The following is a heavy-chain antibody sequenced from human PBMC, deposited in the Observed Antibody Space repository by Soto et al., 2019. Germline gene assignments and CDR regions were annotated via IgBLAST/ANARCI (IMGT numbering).Heavy chain of an antibody. J-gene: IGHJ6*02. CDR3: ARSIRGPRRFNGMDV. V-gene: IGHV2-70*13. CDR2: IERDDDDK. CDR1: GFSLPSPGMC. Sequence: ESGPTLVNPTETLTLTCTLSGFSLPSPGMCVSWIRQSPGKALEWLALIERDDDDKYYSTSLKTRLTISKDTRKNQVVLTMANMEPADTATYYCARSIRGPRRFNGMDVWGQGTTVTVSS. D-gene: IGHD1-20*01.